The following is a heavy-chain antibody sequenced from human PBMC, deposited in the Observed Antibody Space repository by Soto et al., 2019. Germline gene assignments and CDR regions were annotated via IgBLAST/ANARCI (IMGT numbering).Heavy chain of an antibody. J-gene: IGHJ4*02. CDR3: AILDYGKAPIFDY. CDR2: MNPNSGNT. CDR1: GYTFTSYD. Sequence: QVQLVQSGAEVKKPGASVKVSCKASGYTFTSYDINWVRQATGQGLEWMGWMNPNSGNTGYAQKFQVRVTDTRNTSISTAYMELSSLSSASTAVYYCAILDYGKAPIFDYWGQGTLVTFSS. D-gene: IGHD4-17*01. V-gene: IGHV1-8*01.